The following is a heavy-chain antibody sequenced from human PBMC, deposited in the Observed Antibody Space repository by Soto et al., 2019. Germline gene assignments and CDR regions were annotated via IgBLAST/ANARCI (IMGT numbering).Heavy chain of an antibody. CDR3: AKVYPAKQWLARIDY. CDR2: ISYDGSNK. V-gene: IGHV3-30*18. J-gene: IGHJ4*02. D-gene: IGHD6-19*01. Sequence: GGSLRLSCAASGFTFSSYGMHWVRQAPGKGLEWVAVISYDGSNKYYADSVKGRFTISRDNSKNTLYLQMNSLRAEDTAVYYCAKVYPAKQWLARIDYWGQGTLVTVSS. CDR1: GFTFSSYG.